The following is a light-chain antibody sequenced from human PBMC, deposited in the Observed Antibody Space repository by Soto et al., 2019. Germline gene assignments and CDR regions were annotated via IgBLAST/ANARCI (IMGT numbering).Light chain of an antibody. CDR3: QQYHSLPTT. V-gene: IGKV3-20*01. CDR1: QSVTSTY. J-gene: IGKJ3*01. Sequence: EIVWTQSPGTLSLSPGERATLSCRASQSVTSTYLAWYQKKAGQPPRLLIYGASNRATGIPDRFSGSGSGTDFNLTISRLETEDFTVYDCQQYHSLPTTFGPGTKVDIK. CDR2: GAS.